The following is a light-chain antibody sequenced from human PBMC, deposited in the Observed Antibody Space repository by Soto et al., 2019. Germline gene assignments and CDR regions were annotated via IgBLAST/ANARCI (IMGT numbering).Light chain of an antibody. CDR2: DVS. Sequence: EIVLTQSPATLSLSPGESATHSCRASQNVDSYLTWYQQKPGQAPRLLIYDVSKRATGIPVRFSGSGSGTDFTLTISSLEPEDVAIYYCQQRRNWPLTFGGGTKVEIK. V-gene: IGKV3-11*01. CDR1: QNVDSY. CDR3: QQRRNWPLT. J-gene: IGKJ4*01.